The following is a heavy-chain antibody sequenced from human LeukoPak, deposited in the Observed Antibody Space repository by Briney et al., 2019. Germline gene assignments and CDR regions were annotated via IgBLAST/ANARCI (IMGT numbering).Heavy chain of an antibody. CDR3: ARSTPIFGVVPYYYMDV. CDR1: GGSMSSSRYY. CDR2: IYYSGST. V-gene: IGHV4-39*07. J-gene: IGHJ6*03. Sequence: SSETLSLTCTVSGGSMSSSRYYWGWIRQPPGKGLEWIGSIYYSGSTYYNPSLKSRVTISVDTSKNQFSLKLSSVTAADTAVYYCARSTPIFGVVPYYYMDVWGKGTTVTVSS. D-gene: IGHD3-3*01.